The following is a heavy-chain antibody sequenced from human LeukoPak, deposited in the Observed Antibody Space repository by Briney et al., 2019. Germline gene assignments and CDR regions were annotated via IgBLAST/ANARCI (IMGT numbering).Heavy chain of an antibody. CDR3: ARGEASTSLYYYYYMDV. J-gene: IGHJ6*03. CDR1: GGSISSYY. V-gene: IGHV4-59*08. Sequence: PSETLSLTCTVSGGSISSYYWSWIRQPPGKGLEWIGYIYYSGSTNYNPSLKSRVTISVDTSKNQFSLKLSSVTAADTAVYYCARGEASTSLYYYYYMDVCGKGTTVTVSS. CDR2: IYYSGST. D-gene: IGHD2-2*01.